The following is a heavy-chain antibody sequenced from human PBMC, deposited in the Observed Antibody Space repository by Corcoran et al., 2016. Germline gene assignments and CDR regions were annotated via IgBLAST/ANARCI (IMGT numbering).Heavy chain of an antibody. CDR1: GFTFNNYW. V-gene: IGHV3-7*01. J-gene: IGHJ1*01. CDR2: IKEDGSDK. Sequence: EVHLVESGGGLVQPGGSLRLSCAASGFTFNNYWMTWVRQAPGKGLEWVANIKEDGSDKYYVDSVKGRFTIPRDNAKNSLYVQMNSLRAEDTAVYYCARDKYDYDRSGSHFQHWGQGTLVTVSS. CDR3: ARDKYDYDRSGSHFQH. D-gene: IGHD3-22*01.